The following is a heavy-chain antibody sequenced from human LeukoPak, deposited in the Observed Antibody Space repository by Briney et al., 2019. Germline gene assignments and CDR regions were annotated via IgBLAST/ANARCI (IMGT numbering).Heavy chain of an antibody. D-gene: IGHD2-2*01. CDR1: GFTFSSYS. V-gene: IGHV3-21*01. CDR3: ARSPGYCSSTSCYPYYFDY. Sequence: GGSLRLSCAASGFTFSSYSMNWVRQAPGEGLEWDSSISSSSSYIYYADSVKGRFTIYRDNAKNSLYMQMNSLRAEDTAVYYCARSPGYCSSTSCYPYYFDYWGQGTLVTVSS. CDR2: ISSSSSYI. J-gene: IGHJ4*02.